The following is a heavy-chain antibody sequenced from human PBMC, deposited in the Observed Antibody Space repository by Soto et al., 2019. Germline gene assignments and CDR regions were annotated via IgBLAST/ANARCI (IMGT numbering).Heavy chain of an antibody. V-gene: IGHV4-34*01. D-gene: IGHD2-2*01. Sequence: SETLSLTCAVYGGSFSGYYWSWIRQPPGKGLEWIGEINHSGSTNYNPSLKSRVTISVDTSKNQFSLELSSVTAADTAVYYCARLYCSSPRCFDYWGQGTLVTVSS. J-gene: IGHJ4*02. CDR1: GGSFSGYY. CDR3: ARLYCSSPRCFDY. CDR2: INHSGST.